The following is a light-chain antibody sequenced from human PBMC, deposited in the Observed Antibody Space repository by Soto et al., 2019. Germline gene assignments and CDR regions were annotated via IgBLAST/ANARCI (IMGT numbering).Light chain of an antibody. J-gene: IGKJ4*01. Sequence: EIVLTQSPATLSLSPGERATLSCRASQSVSSYLAWYQQKPGQAPRLLIYDASNRSPGIPARFSGSGSGSDFTLLSGSLEPEDFAVYHCQERSNWSPLFGGGTKVVIK. CDR2: DAS. CDR1: QSVSSY. V-gene: IGKV3-11*01. CDR3: QERSNWSPL.